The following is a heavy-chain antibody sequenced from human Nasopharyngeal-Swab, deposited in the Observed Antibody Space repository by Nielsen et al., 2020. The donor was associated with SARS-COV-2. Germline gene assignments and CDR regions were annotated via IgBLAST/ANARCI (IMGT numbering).Heavy chain of an antibody. CDR3: ARDKARYNWNLSLGWYFDL. J-gene: IGHJ2*01. CDR2: ICSSGSTI. D-gene: IGHD1-20*01. V-gene: IGHV3-48*03. CDR1: GFTFSSYE. Sequence: GGSLRLSCAASGFTFSSYEMNWVRQAPGKGLEWVSYICSSGSTIYYADSVKGRFTISRDNAKNSLYLQMNSLRAEDTAVYYCARDKARYNWNLSLGWYFDLWGRGTLVTVSS.